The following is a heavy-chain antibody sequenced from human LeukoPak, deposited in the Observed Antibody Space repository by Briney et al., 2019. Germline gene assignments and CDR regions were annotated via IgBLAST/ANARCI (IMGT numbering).Heavy chain of an antibody. V-gene: IGHV1-46*01. CDR3: ARVYGSGSQKLYYFDY. CDR1: GYTFTSYY. D-gene: IGHD3-10*01. J-gene: IGHJ4*02. Sequence: ASVEVSCKASGYTFTSYYMHWVRQAPGQGLEWMGIINPSGGSTSYAQKFQGRVTMTRDTSTSTVYMELSSLRSEDTAVYYCARVYGSGSQKLYYFDYWGQGTLVTVSS. CDR2: INPSGGST.